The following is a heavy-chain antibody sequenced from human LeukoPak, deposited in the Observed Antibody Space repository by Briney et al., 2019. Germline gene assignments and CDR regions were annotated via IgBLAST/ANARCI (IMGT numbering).Heavy chain of an antibody. V-gene: IGHV3-30*02. Sequence: PGGSLRLSCAASAFTFSSYGMHWVRQAPGKGLEWVAVIWYDGSNKYYADSVKGRFTISRDNSKSTLYLQMNSLRTEDTAVYYCATDRRLQFPFDYWGQGTLVTVSS. D-gene: IGHD5-24*01. CDR3: ATDRRLQFPFDY. J-gene: IGHJ4*02. CDR1: AFTFSSYG. CDR2: IWYDGSNK.